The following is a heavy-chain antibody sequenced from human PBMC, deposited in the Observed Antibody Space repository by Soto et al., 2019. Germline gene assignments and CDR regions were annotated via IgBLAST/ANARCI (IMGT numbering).Heavy chain of an antibody. CDR2: ISGSGGST. CDR3: AKDHDYYGSGEGL. J-gene: IGHJ4*02. D-gene: IGHD3-10*01. CDR1: GFPFSSYA. Sequence: GGSLRLSCAASGFPFSSYAMSWVRQAPGKGLEWVSAISGSGGSTYYADSVKGRFTISRDNSKNTLYLQMNSLRAEDTAVYYCAKDHDYYGSGEGLWGQGTLVTVSS. V-gene: IGHV3-23*01.